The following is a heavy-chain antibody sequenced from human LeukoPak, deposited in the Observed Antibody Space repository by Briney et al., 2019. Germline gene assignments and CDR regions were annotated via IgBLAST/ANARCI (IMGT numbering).Heavy chain of an antibody. V-gene: IGHV1-69*13. CDR3: ARDGLRYFDWLQSYNWFDP. Sequence: SVKVSCKASGGTFSSYAISWVRQAPGQGREWMGGIIPIFGTANYAQKFQGRVTITADESTSTAYMELSSLRSEDTAVYYCARDGLRYFDWLQSYNWFDPWGQGTLVTVSS. CDR1: GGTFSSYA. CDR2: IIPIFGTA. D-gene: IGHD3-9*01. J-gene: IGHJ5*02.